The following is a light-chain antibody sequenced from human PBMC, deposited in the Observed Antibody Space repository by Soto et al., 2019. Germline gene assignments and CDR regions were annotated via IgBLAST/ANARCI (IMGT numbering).Light chain of an antibody. Sequence: EIVMTQSPVTLSVSPGERATLSCRASQSVGSNLAWYQQKPGQAPRLLVFSSSTRATDVPARFTGSGSVTEFTLTVSSLQSEDVAVYFCQHYTQWPRFTFGQGTRLEIK. CDR3: QHYTQWPRFT. V-gene: IGKV3-15*01. CDR1: QSVGSN. J-gene: IGKJ2*01. CDR2: SSS.